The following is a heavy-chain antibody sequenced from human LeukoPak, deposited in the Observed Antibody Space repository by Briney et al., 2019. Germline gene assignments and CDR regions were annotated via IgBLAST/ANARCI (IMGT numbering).Heavy chain of an antibody. Sequence: GGSLRLSCEVAGFSFRNFAMSWVRQAPGKGLEWVASLSGSGASIYSIDSVKGRFIVSRDNSKNTLYLHMSRLRDEDTAVYYCAKDDSSGTRQFDHWGQGTLVTVSS. D-gene: IGHD3-10*01. CDR3: AKDDSSGTRQFDH. J-gene: IGHJ4*02. CDR2: LSGSGASI. CDR1: GFSFRNFA. V-gene: IGHV3-23*01.